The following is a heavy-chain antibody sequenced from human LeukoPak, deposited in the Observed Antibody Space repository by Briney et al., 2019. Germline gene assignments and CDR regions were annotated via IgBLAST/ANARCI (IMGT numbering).Heavy chain of an antibody. V-gene: IGHV3-23*01. CDR2: IDYDGGSG. D-gene: IGHD3-22*01. CDR1: GFTLSSYE. J-gene: IGHJ4*02. Sequence: QSGGSLRLSCTVSGFTLSSYEMSWIRQAPGKGLEWVSSIDYDGGSGHYADSVKGRFTISRDNSNNTLFLHLNSLRGEDTAVYYCAKASAMIVVVSKHFDYWGQGTLVTVSS. CDR3: AKASAMIVVVSKHFDY.